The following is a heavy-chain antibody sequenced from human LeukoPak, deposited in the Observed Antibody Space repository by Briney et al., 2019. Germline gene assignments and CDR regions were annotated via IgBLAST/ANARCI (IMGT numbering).Heavy chain of an antibody. V-gene: IGHV3-30*03. CDR1: GLLPNAFA. D-gene: IGHD6-19*01. Sequence: GTSLRLSCAASGLLPNAFAMHWVRQAPGKGLEWVAVLSSDGRDIFYTGSVKGRFTISRDNSKNTLYLQMNSLRPEDTAVYYCARDTRAVAATRVNWFDPWGQGTLVTVSS. CDR2: LSSDGRDI. CDR3: ARDTRAVAATRVNWFDP. J-gene: IGHJ5*02.